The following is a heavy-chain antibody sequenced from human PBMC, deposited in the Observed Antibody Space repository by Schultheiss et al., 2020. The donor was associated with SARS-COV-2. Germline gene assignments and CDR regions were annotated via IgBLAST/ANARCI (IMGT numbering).Heavy chain of an antibody. CDR3: TTASDESEKTAFTVTNRYYYGMDV. CDR2: IKSKTDGGTT. J-gene: IGHJ6*02. V-gene: IGHV3-15*07. CDR1: GFTFSSYA. D-gene: IGHD4-17*01. Sequence: GGSLRLSCAASGFTFSSYAMHWVRQAPGKGLEWVGRIKSKTDGGTTDYAAPVKGRFTISRDDSKNTLYLQMNSLKTEDTAVYYCTTASDESEKTAFTVTNRYYYGMDVWGQGTTVTVSS.